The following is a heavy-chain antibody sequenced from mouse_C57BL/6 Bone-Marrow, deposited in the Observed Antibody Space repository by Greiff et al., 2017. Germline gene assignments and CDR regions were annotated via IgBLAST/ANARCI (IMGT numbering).Heavy chain of an antibody. D-gene: IGHD1-1*01. CDR3: TTRLTTGDAY. CDR2: IDPENGDT. Sequence: VQLQQSGAELVRPGASVKLSCTASGFNIKDDYMHWVKQRPEQGLEWIGWIDPENGDTEYASKFQGKATITADTSSNTAYLQLSSLTSEDTAVYYCTTRLTTGDAYWGQGTLVTVSA. V-gene: IGHV14-4*01. J-gene: IGHJ3*01. CDR1: GFNIKDDY.